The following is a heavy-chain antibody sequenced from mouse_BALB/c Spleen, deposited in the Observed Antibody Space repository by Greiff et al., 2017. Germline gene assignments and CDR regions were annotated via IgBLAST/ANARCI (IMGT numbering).Heavy chain of an antibody. V-gene: IGHV5-6-2*01. CDR3: ARGATGFDD. Sequence: EVMLVESGGGLVKLGGSLKLSCAASGFTFSSYYMSWVRQTPEKRLELVAAINSNGGSTYYPDTVKGRFTISRDNAKNTLYLQMSSLKSEDTALYYCARGATGFDDWGQGTTLTVSS. CDR1: GFTFSSYY. D-gene: IGHD3-1*01. J-gene: IGHJ2*01. CDR2: INSNGGST.